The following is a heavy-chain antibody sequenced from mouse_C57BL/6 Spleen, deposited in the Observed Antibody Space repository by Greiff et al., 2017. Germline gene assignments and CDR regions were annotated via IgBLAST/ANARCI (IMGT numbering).Heavy chain of an antibody. CDR1: GYAFSSSW. CDR2: IDPGDGAT. Sequence: VQLQQSGPELVKPGASVKISCKASGYAFSSSWMNWVKQRPGKGLEWIGRIDPGDGATNYNGKFKGKATLTADKSSSTAYMQLSSLTSEDSSVYFCARRSSGLYYFDYWGQGTTLTVSS. J-gene: IGHJ2*01. CDR3: ARRSSGLYYFDY. D-gene: IGHD3-2*02. V-gene: IGHV1-82*01.